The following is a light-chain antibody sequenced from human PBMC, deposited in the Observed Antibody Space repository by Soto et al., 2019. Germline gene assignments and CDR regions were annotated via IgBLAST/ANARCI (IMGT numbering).Light chain of an antibody. CDR2: STN. V-gene: IGLV8-61*01. CDR3: VLYMGSGRVV. CDR1: SGAVSTSYY. Sequence: QAVVTQEPSLSVSPGGTVTLTCGLSSGAVSTSYYPSWYQQTPGQAPRTLIYSTNTRSSGVPDRFSGSILGNKAALTITGAEADDESDYYCVLYMGSGRVVFGGGTKLTVL. J-gene: IGLJ2*01.